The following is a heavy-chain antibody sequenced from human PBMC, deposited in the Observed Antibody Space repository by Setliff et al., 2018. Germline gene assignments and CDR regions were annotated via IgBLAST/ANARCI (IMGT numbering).Heavy chain of an antibody. J-gene: IGHJ6*03. CDR3: MSTPSGTYSTYYYYNMDV. CDR1: GFTFSNAW. CDR2: IKRKTDGETT. V-gene: IGHV3-15*01. Sequence: GSLRLSCAASGFTFSNAWMSWVRQAPGKGLEWVGQIKRKTDGETTDYAAPVKGRFIISRDDSKRTLYLQMNSLKNEDTALYYCMSTPSGTYSTYYYYNMDVWGKGTQVTVSS. D-gene: IGHD3-10*01.